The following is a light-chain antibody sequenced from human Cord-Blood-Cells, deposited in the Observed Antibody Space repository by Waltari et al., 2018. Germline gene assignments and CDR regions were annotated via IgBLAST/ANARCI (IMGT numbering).Light chain of an antibody. CDR2: DAS. J-gene: IGKJ2*03. CDR1: QDISNY. Sequence: DIQMIQSPSSLSASVGDRVTITCQASQDISNYLNWYQQKPGKAPKLLIYDASNLETGVPSRFSGSGSGTDFTFTISSLQPEDIATYYCQQYDNLPPKSFGQGTKLEIK. CDR3: QQYDNLPPKS. V-gene: IGKV1-33*01.